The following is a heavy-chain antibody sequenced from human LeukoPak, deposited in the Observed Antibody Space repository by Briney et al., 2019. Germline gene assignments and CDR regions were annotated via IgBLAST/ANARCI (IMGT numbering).Heavy chain of an antibody. CDR1: ADSVSSNSAA. D-gene: IGHD4-17*01. V-gene: IGHV6-1*01. Sequence: SQRISLTCAISADSVSSNSAAWNWIRDSPSRGLEWRGRTYYRSKWHNDYAVSVKSRITINPDTSKKQLSLQLNSVTPEDTSVYYCARWGYGDYVSGYYYYMDVWGKGTTVTVSS. CDR2: TYYRSKWHN. J-gene: IGHJ6*03. CDR3: ARWGYGDYVSGYYYYMDV.